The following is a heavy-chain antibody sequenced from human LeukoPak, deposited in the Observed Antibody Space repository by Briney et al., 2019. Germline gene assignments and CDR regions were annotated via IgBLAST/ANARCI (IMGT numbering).Heavy chain of an antibody. CDR1: GGTYSSYT. Sequence: SVKVSCKASGGTYSSYTISWVRQAPGQGLEWMGRIIPILGIANYAQKFQGRVTITADKSTSTAYMELSSLRSEDAAVYYCARVDPFPGNHWGQGTLVTVSS. CDR3: ARVDPFPGNH. CDR2: IIPILGIA. V-gene: IGHV1-69*02. J-gene: IGHJ4*02.